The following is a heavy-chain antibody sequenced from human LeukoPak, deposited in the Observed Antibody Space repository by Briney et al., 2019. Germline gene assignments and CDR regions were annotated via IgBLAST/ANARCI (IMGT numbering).Heavy chain of an antibody. CDR2: INSDGSTT. CDR1: GFTFSSYS. Sequence: GGSLRLSCAASGFTFSSYSTNWVRQAPGKGLVWVSRINSDGSTTNYADSVKGRFTISRDNAKNTLYLQMNSLRADDTAVYSCARAIKSGWSGELSAWGQGTLVTVSA. D-gene: IGHD6-19*01. J-gene: IGHJ5*02. CDR3: ARAIKSGWSGELSA. V-gene: IGHV3-74*01.